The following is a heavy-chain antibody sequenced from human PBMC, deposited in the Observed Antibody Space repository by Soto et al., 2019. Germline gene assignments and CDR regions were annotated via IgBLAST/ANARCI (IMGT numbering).Heavy chain of an antibody. J-gene: IGHJ2*01. V-gene: IGHV1-69*12. Sequence: QVQLVQSGAEVKKPGSSVKVSCKAYVGTFSSYAISWVRQAPGQGLEWMGGIIPIFGTTNYAQKFQGRVTITADESTSTAYMELSSLRSEDTAVYYWARVVTVVKSFHYWYFDLWGRGTLVSVSS. CDR1: VGTFSSYA. CDR2: IIPIFGTT. CDR3: ARVVTVVKSFHYWYFDL. D-gene: IGHD2-15*01.